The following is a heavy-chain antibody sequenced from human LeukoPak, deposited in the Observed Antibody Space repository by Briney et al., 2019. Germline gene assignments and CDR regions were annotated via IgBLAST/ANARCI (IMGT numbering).Heavy chain of an antibody. CDR1: GFTVYSNY. CDR3: VRLDSGWYYFDY. CDR2: IYGGDDT. D-gene: IGHD6-19*01. V-gene: IGHV3-66*04. J-gene: IGHJ4*02. Sequence: GGSLRLSCAVSGFTVYSNYMSWVRQAPGKGLEWVSAIYGGDDTKHADSVKGRFSISRDNSKSTLYLQMNSLGVEDTAVYYCVRLDSGWYYFDYWGQGTLVTVSS.